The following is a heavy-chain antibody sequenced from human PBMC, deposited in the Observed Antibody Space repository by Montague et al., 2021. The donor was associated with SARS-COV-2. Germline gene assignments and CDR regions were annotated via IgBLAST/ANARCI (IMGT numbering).Heavy chain of an antibody. J-gene: IGHJ1*01. CDR3: ARHPQH. CDR1: GGSIGNSVYY. V-gene: IGHV4-39*01. CDR2: IYYTGST. Sequence: SETLSLTYTVSGGSIGNSVYYWGWVRQPPGKGLEWIGSIYYTGSTYYNPSLKSRLTISVDTSENQFSLNLRSMTAADTAVYYCARHPQHWGQGTLVTVSS.